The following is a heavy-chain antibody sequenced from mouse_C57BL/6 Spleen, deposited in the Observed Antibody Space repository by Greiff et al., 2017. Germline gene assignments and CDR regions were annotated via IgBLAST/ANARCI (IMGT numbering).Heavy chain of an antibody. J-gene: IGHJ3*01. CDR1: GYTFTSYD. V-gene: IGHV1-85*01. CDR3: ARHDRFAD. CDR2: IYPRNGST. Sequence: QVQLQQSGPELVKPGASVKLSCKASGYTFTSYDINWVKQRPGQGLEWIGWIYPRNGSTKYKEKFKGKATLTVDTSSSTAYMDLHSLTSEDSAVYFGARHDRFADWGKGTLVTVSA.